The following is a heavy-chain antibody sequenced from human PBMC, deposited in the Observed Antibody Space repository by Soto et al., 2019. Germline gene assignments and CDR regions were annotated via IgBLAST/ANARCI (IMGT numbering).Heavy chain of an antibody. CDR2: IYPGDSDT. V-gene: IGHV5-51*01. Sequence: PXESLTISLKGSGYSFTSYWIGWVRQMPGKGLEWMGIIYPGDSDTRYSPSSQGQVTISADNSISTAYLQWSSLKASDTAIYYCATPGGRDFNAFDVWGQGTMVTVSS. CDR1: GYSFTSYW. CDR3: ATPGGRDFNAFDV. J-gene: IGHJ3*01. D-gene: IGHD2-21*02.